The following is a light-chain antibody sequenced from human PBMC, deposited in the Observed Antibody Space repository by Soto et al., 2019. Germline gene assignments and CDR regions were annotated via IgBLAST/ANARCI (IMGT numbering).Light chain of an antibody. CDR1: QGISKY. CDR3: QKYDSAPWT. Sequence: DVQMTQSPSSLSASVGDRVTITCRASQGISKYLAWYQQKPGKVPRLLIYVASTLQSGVPSRFSGSGSGTDFILTYSSLQPEDVATYYCQKYDSAPWTFGQGNKVEIK. J-gene: IGKJ1*01. V-gene: IGKV1-27*01. CDR2: VAS.